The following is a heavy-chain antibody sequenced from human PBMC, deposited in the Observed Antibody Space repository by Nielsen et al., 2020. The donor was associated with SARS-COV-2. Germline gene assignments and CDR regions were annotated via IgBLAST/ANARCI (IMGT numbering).Heavy chain of an antibody. CDR1: GYMFSSFY. CDR3: ARNSFDV. Sequence: ASVKVSCKASGYMFSSFYLHWVRQAPGQGLEWMGLINPSGVTTNYAQHLQGRVTMTRDTSTAAVYMELTSLTSDDTAMYYCARNSFDVWGQGTMVTVSS. D-gene: IGHD1/OR15-1a*01. V-gene: IGHV1-46*04. J-gene: IGHJ3*01. CDR2: INPSGVTT.